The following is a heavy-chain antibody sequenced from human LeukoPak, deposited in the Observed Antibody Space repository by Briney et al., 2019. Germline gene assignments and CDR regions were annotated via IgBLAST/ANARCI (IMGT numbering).Heavy chain of an antibody. D-gene: IGHD1-26*01. J-gene: IGHJ4*02. CDR2: IKQDGSEK. CDR1: GFTFSSYW. CDR3: ARDRGGSYGNYFDY. Sequence: GESLRLSCAASGFTFSSYWMSWVRQAPGKGLEWVANIKQDGSEKYYVDSVKGRFTISRDNAKNSLYLQMNSLRAEDTAVYYCARDRGGSYGNYFDYWGQGTLVTVSS. V-gene: IGHV3-7*01.